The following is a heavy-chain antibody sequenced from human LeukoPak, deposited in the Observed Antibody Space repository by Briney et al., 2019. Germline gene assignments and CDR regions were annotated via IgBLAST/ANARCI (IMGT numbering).Heavy chain of an antibody. CDR1: GFTFSSYW. J-gene: IGHJ4*02. D-gene: IGHD3-3*01. V-gene: IGHV3-7*01. CDR3: ARDLRFYDY. Sequence: GGSLRLSCVASGFTFSSYWMSWVRRAPGKGLEWVANIKQDGSEKYYVDSVKGRFTISRDDAKSSLYLQMNSLRAEDTAVYYCARDLRFYDYWGQGTLVTVSS. CDR2: IKQDGSEK.